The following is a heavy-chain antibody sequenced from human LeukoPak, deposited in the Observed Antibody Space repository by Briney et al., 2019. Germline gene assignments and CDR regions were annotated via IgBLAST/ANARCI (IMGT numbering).Heavy chain of an antibody. J-gene: IGHJ4*02. CDR2: VFAGGYT. D-gene: IGHD6-19*01. Sequence: PSETLSLTCTVSGASIISFYWSWIRQPAGKEMEWIGRVFAGGYTSYNPSLKSRVTMSVDTSKNQFSLKLSSVTAADTAVYYCARELAVAGKTIFDSWGQGTLVTVSS. V-gene: IGHV4-4*07. CDR1: GASIISFY. CDR3: ARELAVAGKTIFDS.